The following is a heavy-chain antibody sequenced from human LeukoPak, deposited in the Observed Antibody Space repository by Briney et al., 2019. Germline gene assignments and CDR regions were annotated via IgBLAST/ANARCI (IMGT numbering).Heavy chain of an antibody. D-gene: IGHD3-16*01. Sequence: PSETLSLTCAVYGGSFSGYYWSWIRQPPGKGLEWIGSIYYSGSTYYNPSLKSRVTISVDTSKNQFSLKLSSVTAADTVVYYCATIPRVGGTTWGYYYYYMDVWGKGTTVTVSS. V-gene: IGHV4-34*01. CDR2: IYYSGST. CDR1: GGSFSGYY. J-gene: IGHJ6*03. CDR3: ATIPRVGGTTWGYYYYYMDV.